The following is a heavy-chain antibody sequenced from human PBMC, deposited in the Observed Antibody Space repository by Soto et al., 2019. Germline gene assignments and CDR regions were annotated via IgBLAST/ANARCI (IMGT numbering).Heavy chain of an antibody. CDR1: GFPLSTGGVD. CDR3: AHVTNWSLAF. D-gene: IGHD1-1*01. V-gene: IGHV2-5*01. J-gene: IGHJ4*02. Sequence: SCHTLLNPTQSLKLTCTRSGFPLSTGGVDVRWIRQPPGKALEWLALIYWNDDNRYSPSLKRSLSITSDTSKNQVFHTMTNMDPVHTATYYCAHVTNWSLAFWCEGTLVTVAA. CDR2: IYWNDDN.